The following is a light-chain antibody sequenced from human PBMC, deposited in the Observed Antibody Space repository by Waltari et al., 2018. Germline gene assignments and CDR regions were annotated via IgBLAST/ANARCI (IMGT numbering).Light chain of an antibody. CDR1: QSIGRY. Sequence: EIVLTQPPGTLFLSPGGIATPSCGASQSIGRYLAWYQQKPGQAPRLLIYVASNRATGIPDRFSGSGSGTDFSLTISRLEPEDFAVYYCQKYESLPATFGQGTKVEIK. CDR3: QKYESLPAT. V-gene: IGKV3-20*01. J-gene: IGKJ1*01. CDR2: VAS.